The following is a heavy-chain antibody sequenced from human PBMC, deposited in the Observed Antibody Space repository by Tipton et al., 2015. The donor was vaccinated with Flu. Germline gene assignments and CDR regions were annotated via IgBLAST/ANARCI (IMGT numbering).Heavy chain of an antibody. CDR2: IYNSQYT. Sequence: TLSLTCTVSGAFFTSYYWNWIRQPPVKGLEWIGYIYNSQYTKYKPSLKSRVTISVDTSKKQFSLQLRSVTAADTAVYYCARDPSLGMPDYFDYWGQGTLVTASS. V-gene: IGHV4-59*12. CDR3: ARDPSLGMPDYFDY. CDR1: GAFFTSYY. J-gene: IGHJ4*02. D-gene: IGHD2-2*01.